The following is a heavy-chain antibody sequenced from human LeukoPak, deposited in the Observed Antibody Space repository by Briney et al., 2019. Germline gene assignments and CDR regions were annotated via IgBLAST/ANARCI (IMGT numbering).Heavy chain of an antibody. V-gene: IGHV3-23*01. CDR2: ISGSGGST. Sequence: GGSLRLSWAASGFTFSDYYMSWIRQAPGKGLEWVSAISGSGGSTYYADSVKGRFTISRDNSKNTLYLQMNSLRAEDTAVYYCAKDSGTHSSSWSSIDYWGQGTLVTVSS. CDR3: AKDSGTHSSSWSSIDY. D-gene: IGHD6-13*01. J-gene: IGHJ4*02. CDR1: GFTFSDYY.